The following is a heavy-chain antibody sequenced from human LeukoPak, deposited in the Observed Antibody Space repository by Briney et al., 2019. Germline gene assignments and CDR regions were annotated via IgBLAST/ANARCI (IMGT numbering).Heavy chain of an antibody. CDR3: ARPGSPRGGVRGGNWFDP. V-gene: IGHV3-23*01. J-gene: IGHJ5*02. D-gene: IGHD3-10*01. Sequence: PGGSLRLSCAASGFTLSSYEMSWIRQAPGKGLEWVSSIDYSGGSTHYADSVKGRFTISRDNSKNSLYLQMNSLRAEDTAVYYCARPGSPRGGVRGGNWFDPWGQGTLVTVSS. CDR1: GFTLSSYE. CDR2: IDYSGGST.